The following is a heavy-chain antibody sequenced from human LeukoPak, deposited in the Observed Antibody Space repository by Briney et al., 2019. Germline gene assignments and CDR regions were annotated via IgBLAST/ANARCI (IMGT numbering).Heavy chain of an antibody. CDR2: INHSGST. Sequence: SETLSLTCTVSGGSFINYYWSWIRQPPGKGLEWIGEINHSGSTNYNPSLKSRVTISVDTSKNQFSLKVISVTAADTAVYYCARQRFWSGLPGAFDIWGQGTMVTVSS. CDR3: ARQRFWSGLPGAFDI. CDR1: GGSFINYY. J-gene: IGHJ3*02. V-gene: IGHV4-34*01. D-gene: IGHD3-3*01.